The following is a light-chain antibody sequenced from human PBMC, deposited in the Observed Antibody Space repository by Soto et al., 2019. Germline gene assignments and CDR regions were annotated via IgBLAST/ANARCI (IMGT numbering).Light chain of an antibody. CDR2: GNI. Sequence: QSVLTQPPSVSGAPGQRVTISCTGSSSNIGAGYDVHWYQQVPGTAPKLLIYGNINRPSGVPDRFSGSKCGTSASLANTGLRGDDEVYYYGQSYGSRLPVVFVVGTTLTVL. J-gene: IGLJ2*01. CDR3: QSYGSRLPVV. CDR1: SSNIGAGYD. V-gene: IGLV1-40*01.